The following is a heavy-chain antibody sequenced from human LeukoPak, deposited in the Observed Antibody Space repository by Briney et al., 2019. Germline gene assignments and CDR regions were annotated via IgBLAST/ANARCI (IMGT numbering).Heavy chain of an antibody. CDR1: GGSISSTSYY. V-gene: IGHV4-39*01. CDR3: ASSVGSTDY. Sequence: PSETLSLTCTASGGSISSTSYYWGWIRRPPGRGLEWIGGIIYSGNTKYNPSLKSRVTISVDTTKNQFSLKLTSVTAADTAVYYCASSVGSTDYWGQGTLVTVSS. J-gene: IGHJ4*02. CDR2: IIYSGNT. D-gene: IGHD1-26*01.